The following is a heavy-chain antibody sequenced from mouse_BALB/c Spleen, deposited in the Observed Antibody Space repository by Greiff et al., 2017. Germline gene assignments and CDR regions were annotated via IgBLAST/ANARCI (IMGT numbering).Heavy chain of an antibody. D-gene: IGHD2-14*01. CDR2: SRNKANDYTT. J-gene: IGHJ1*01. Sequence: EVQLVESGGGLVQPGGSLRLSCATSGFTFSDFYMEWVRQPPGKRLEWIAASRNKANDYTTEYSASVKGRFIVSRDTSQSILYLQMNALRAEDTAIYYCARDPAYHRYDGGYFDVWGEGTTVTVSS. V-gene: IGHV7-1*02. CDR1: GFTFSDFY. CDR3: ARDPAYHRYDGGYFDV.